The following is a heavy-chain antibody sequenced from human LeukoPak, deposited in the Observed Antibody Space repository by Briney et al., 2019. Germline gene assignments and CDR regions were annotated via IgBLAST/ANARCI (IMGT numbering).Heavy chain of an antibody. J-gene: IGHJ4*02. CDR1: GFTFSSYS. D-gene: IGHD2-15*01. CDR3: ARDVGDY. V-gene: IGHV3-7*01. Sequence: GGSLRLSCAATGFTFSSYSMNWVRQAPGKGLEWVANIKQDGSEKYYVDSVKGRFTISRDNAKNSLYLQMNSLRAEDTAVYYCARDVGDYWGQGTLVTVSS. CDR2: IKQDGSEK.